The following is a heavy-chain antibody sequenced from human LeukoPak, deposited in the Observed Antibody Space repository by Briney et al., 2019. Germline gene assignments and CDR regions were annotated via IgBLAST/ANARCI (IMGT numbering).Heavy chain of an antibody. CDR2: IYYSGST. Sequence: SETLSLTCSVSGASISSYYWSWIRQPPGKGLEWIGYIYYSGSTNCNPSLKSRVTISVDTSKNQFSLKLSSVTAADTAVYYCATHAEYFQHWGQGTLVTVSS. CDR3: ATHAEYFQH. J-gene: IGHJ1*01. CDR1: GASISSYY. V-gene: IGHV4-59*01.